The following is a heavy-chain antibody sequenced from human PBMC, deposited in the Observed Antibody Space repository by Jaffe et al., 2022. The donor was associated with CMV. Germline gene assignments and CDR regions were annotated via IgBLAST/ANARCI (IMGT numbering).Heavy chain of an antibody. D-gene: IGHD1-1*01. CDR2: ITSDGTST. Sequence: EVQLVESGGDLVQPGGSLRLSCAASGFTFSTYWMHWVRQAPGKGLVWVSRITSDGTSTNYADSVKGRFTISRDNAKNTVYLQMNSLRADDTAVYYCVSGSWNPLDYWGQGTLVTVSS. J-gene: IGHJ4*02. CDR3: VSGSWNPLDY. CDR1: GFTFSTYW. V-gene: IGHV3-74*01.